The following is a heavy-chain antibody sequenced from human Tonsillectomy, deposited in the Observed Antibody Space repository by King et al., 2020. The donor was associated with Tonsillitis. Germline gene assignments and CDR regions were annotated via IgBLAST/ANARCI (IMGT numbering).Heavy chain of an antibody. V-gene: IGHV4-59*01. J-gene: IGHJ5*01. CDR2: IYYTGTT. CDR1: GDSINSFY. D-gene: IGHD5-18*01. CDR3: ARDEGARGYCYGYFDS. Sequence: QLQESGPGLVKPSETLSLTCTVSGDSINSFYWSWIRQPPGRGLEWIGFIYYTGTTNYNPSLKSRVTISLDTSKNQFSLRLSSVTAADTAVYYCARDEGARGYCYGYFDSWGQGTLVTVSS.